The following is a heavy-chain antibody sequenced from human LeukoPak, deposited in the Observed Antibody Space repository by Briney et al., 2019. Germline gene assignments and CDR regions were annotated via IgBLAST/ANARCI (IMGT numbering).Heavy chain of an antibody. CDR3: AREKTRITMVRGANWFDP. CDR1: GYTLTELS. J-gene: IGHJ5*02. Sequence: ASVKVSCKVSGYTLTELSMHWVRQAPGKGLEWMGGFDPEDGETFYAQKFQGRVTMTRDMSTSTVYMELSSLRSEDTAVYYCAREKTRITMVRGANWFDPWGQGTLVTVSS. CDR2: FDPEDGET. V-gene: IGHV1-24*01. D-gene: IGHD3-10*01.